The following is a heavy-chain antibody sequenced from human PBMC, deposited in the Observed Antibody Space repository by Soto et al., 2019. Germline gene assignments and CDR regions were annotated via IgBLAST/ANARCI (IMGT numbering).Heavy chain of an antibody. J-gene: IGHJ4*02. CDR1: GASISSSY. CDR2: IYHSGST. CDR3: ARVWGLDYIDS. V-gene: IGHV4-59*01. D-gene: IGHD7-27*01. Sequence: SETLSLTCTVSGASISSSYWSWIRRPPGKGLEWIGYIYHSGSTKYNPSLKIRVTISVDTSKNQFSVKLSSVTAADTAVYYCARVWGLDYIDSWGQGTRVTVSS.